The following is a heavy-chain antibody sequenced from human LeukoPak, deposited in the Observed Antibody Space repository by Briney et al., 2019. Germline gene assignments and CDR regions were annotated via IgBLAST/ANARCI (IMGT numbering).Heavy chain of an antibody. CDR1: AFTFTNYG. J-gene: IGHJ3*02. V-gene: IGHV3-30*02. D-gene: IGHD2-15*01. CDR2: IWHGGRNE. Sequence: PGGSLRPSCEASAFTFTNYGMHWDRQAQGNGLDWVESIWHGGRNENYADAVRGRFTISRDNSRNTPYLQMNSLRVEDTAVYYCATDAGGAAFDIWGQGTMVTVSS. CDR3: ATDAGGAAFDI.